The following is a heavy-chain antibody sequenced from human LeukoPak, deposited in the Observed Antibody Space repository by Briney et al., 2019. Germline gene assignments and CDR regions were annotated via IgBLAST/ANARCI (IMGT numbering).Heavy chain of an antibody. CDR2: ISGSGGST. J-gene: IGHJ3*02. D-gene: IGHD3-22*01. V-gene: IGHV3-23*01. CDR1: GFTFSTYW. Sequence: PGGSLRLSCAASGFTFSTYWMQWVRQAPGKGLEWVSAISGSGGSTYYADSVKGRFTISRDNSKNTLYLQMNSLGAEDTAVYYCAKVHTIGYDAFDIWGQGTMVTVSS. CDR3: AKVHTIGYDAFDI.